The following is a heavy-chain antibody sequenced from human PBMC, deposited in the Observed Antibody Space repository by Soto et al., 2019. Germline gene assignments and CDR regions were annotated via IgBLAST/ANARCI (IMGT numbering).Heavy chain of an antibody. Sequence: QPGGSLRLSCAASGFIFNNYAMHWVRQAPGKGLEWVSGITWNSGNIGYADSVKGRFTISRDNAENSLYLQMNSLRPEDTALYYCARDTGDSSGYYYCYYYGMDVWGQGTTVTVSS. V-gene: IGHV3-9*01. D-gene: IGHD3-22*01. J-gene: IGHJ6*02. CDR1: GFIFNNYA. CDR3: ARDTGDSSGYYYCYYYGMDV. CDR2: ITWNSGNI.